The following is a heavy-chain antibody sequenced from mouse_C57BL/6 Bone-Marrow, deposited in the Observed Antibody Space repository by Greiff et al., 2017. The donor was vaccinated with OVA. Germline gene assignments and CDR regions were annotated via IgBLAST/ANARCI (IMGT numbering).Heavy chain of an antibody. D-gene: IGHD1-1*01. V-gene: IGHV5-6*01. CDR2: ISSGGSYT. J-gene: IGHJ4*01. CDR1: GFTFSSYG. Sequence: EVQGVESGGDLVKPGGSLKLSCAASGFTFSSYGMSWVRQTPDKRLEWVATISSGGSYTYYPDSVKGRFTISRDNAKNTLYLQMSSLKSEDTAMYYCARRGLLDAMDYWGQGTSVTVSS. CDR3: ARRGLLDAMDY.